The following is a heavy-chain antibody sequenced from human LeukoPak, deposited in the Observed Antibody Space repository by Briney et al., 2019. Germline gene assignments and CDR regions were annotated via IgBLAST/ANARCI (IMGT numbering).Heavy chain of an antibody. V-gene: IGHV1-2*02. Sequence: ASVKVSCKASGYTFTDYYMHWVRQAPGQGLEWMGWINPNSGGTNYAQKFQGRVTMTRDTSISTAYMELSSLRSEDTAVYYCARGEYYCSGGSCYKIPVDYWGQGTLVTVSS. CDR2: INPNSGGT. J-gene: IGHJ4*02. CDR3: ARGEYYCSGGSCYKIPVDY. D-gene: IGHD2-15*01. CDR1: GYTFTDYY.